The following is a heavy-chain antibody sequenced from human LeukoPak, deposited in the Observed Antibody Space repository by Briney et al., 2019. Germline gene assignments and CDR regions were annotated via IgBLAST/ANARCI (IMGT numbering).Heavy chain of an antibody. CDR2: IKSKTDGGTT. D-gene: IGHD3-10*01. CDR1: GFTFSNAW. Sequence: GGSLRLSCAASGFTFSNAWMSWVRQAPGKGLEWVGRIKSKTDGGTTDYAAPVKGRFTISRDDSKNTLYLQMSSLKTEDTAVYYCTTTLGVWFGEGTFDYWGQGTLVTVSS. CDR3: TTTLGVWFGEGTFDY. V-gene: IGHV3-15*01. J-gene: IGHJ4*02.